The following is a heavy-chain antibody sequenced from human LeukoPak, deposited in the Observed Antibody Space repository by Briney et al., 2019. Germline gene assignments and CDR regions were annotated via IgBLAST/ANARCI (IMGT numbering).Heavy chain of an antibody. CDR2: IYHSGST. D-gene: IGHD2-15*01. CDR3: ARSGPYCSGGSCYAFDY. V-gene: IGHV4-30-2*01. CDR1: GGSISSGGYY. Sequence: SQTLSLTCTVSGGSISSGGYYWSWIRQPPGKGLEWIGYIYHSGSTYYNPSLKSRVTISVDRSKNQFSLKLSSVTAADTAVYYCARSGPYCSGGSCYAFDYWGQGTLVTVSS. J-gene: IGHJ4*02.